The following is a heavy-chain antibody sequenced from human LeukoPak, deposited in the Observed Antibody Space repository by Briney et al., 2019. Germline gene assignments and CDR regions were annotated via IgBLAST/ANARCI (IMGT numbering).Heavy chain of an antibody. Sequence: GGSLRLSCADSGFTFSSYGMSWVRQAPGKGLEWVSAISGSGGSTYYADSVKGRFTISRDNSKNTLYLQMNSLRAEDTAVYYCAKDRRRVGATLYIFDYWGQGTLVTVSS. CDR1: GFTFSSYG. CDR2: ISGSGGST. J-gene: IGHJ4*02. CDR3: AKDRRRVGATLYIFDY. V-gene: IGHV3-23*01. D-gene: IGHD1-26*01.